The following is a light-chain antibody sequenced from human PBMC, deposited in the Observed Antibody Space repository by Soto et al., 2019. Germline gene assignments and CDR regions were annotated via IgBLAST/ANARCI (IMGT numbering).Light chain of an antibody. CDR2: GAS. V-gene: IGKV3-20*01. CDR1: QSVSSSY. J-gene: IGKJ1*01. CDR3: LQYGNSQT. Sequence: IVLTQSPGTLSLSPGERATLSCRASQSVSSSYLAWYQMKPGQAPRLLIYGASSRASGIPDRFSGSGSGAGFTLTISRLEPEDFAVYYCLQYGNSQTFGQGTKVDIK.